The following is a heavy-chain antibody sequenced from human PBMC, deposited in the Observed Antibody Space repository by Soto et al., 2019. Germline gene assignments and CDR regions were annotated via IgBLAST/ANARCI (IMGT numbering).Heavy chain of an antibody. D-gene: IGHD4-17*01. CDR1: GFTFRTYG. CDR2: ISDDGSTL. CDR3: ERDPPDGDYFFDY. V-gene: IGHV3-30*03. J-gene: IGHJ4*02. Sequence: QVQLVESGGGFVQPGKSLRLSCAVSGFTFRTYGMHWVRQAPRKGLEWLAFISDDGSTLYYADSLKGRFTISKDNSKNTLHLQMTSLSVEDTAVYYCERDPPDGDYFFDYWGQGTLVTVSS.